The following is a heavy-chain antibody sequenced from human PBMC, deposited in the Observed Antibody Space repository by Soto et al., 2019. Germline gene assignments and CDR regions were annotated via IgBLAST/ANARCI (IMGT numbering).Heavy chain of an antibody. J-gene: IGHJ6*02. CDR2: IIPILGIA. CDR3: ARVVATAMARYYYYGMDV. V-gene: IGHV1-69*02. CDR1: GGTFSSYT. Sequence: QVQLVQSGAEVKKPGSSVKVSCKASGGTFSSYTISWVRQAPGQGLEWMGRIIPILGIANYAQKFQGRVTITGDXFTXTXSMGLSSLRSEDTAVYYCARVVATAMARYYYYGMDVWGQGTTVTVSS. D-gene: IGHD5-18*01.